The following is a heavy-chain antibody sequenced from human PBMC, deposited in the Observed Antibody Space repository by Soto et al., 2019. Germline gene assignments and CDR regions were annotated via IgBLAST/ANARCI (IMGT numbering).Heavy chain of an antibody. J-gene: IGHJ4*02. Sequence: PSETLSLTCTVSGGSISSGGYYWSWIRQHPGKGLEWIGYIYYSGSTYYNPSLKSRVTISVDTSKNQFSLKLSSVTAADTAVYYCARGPRCTNGVCYVRPFDYWGQGTLVNVS. CDR2: IYYSGST. V-gene: IGHV4-31*03. CDR1: GGSISSGGYY. D-gene: IGHD2-8*01. CDR3: ARGPRCTNGVCYVRPFDY.